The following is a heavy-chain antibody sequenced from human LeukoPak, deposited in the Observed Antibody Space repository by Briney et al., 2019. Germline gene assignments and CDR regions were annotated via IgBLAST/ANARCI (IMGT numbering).Heavy chain of an antibody. D-gene: IGHD5-12*01. CDR2: ISAYNGNT. J-gene: IGHJ4*02. CDR1: GYTFTSYG. Sequence: ASVKVSCKASGYTFTSYGISWVRQAPGQGLEWMGWISAYNGNTNYAQKLQGRVTMTTDTSTSTAYMEQRSLRSDDTAVYYCATRTDWDGYDYYFDYWGQGTLVTVSS. CDR3: ATRTDWDGYDYYFDY. V-gene: IGHV1-18*01.